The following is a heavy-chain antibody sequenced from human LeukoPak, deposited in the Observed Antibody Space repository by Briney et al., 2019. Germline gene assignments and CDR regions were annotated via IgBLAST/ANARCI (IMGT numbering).Heavy chain of an antibody. D-gene: IGHD1-26*01. Sequence: ASVKVSCKVSGYTLTELSMHWVRQAPGKGLEWMGGFDPEDGETIYAQKFQGRVTVTEDTSTDTAYMELSSLRSEDTAVYYCATSVRWELNNWFDPWGQGTLVTVSS. CDR3: ATSVRWELNNWFDP. V-gene: IGHV1-24*01. CDR1: GYTLTELS. CDR2: FDPEDGET. J-gene: IGHJ5*02.